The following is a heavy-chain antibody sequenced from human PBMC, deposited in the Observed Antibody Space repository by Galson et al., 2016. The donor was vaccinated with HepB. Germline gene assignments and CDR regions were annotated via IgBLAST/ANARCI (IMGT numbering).Heavy chain of an antibody. CDR1: GFSFSDSW. D-gene: IGHD5-12*01. V-gene: IGHV3-7*01. J-gene: IGHJ4*02. Sequence: SLRLSCAASGFSFSDSWMDWVRQAPGRGLEWVANIKGDGSEKYYVDSVKGRFTISRDNSNDTLYLQMNSLTADDTAVYYCAKDSEWLRLAHDFDYWGQGTLVTVSS. CDR3: AKDSEWLRLAHDFDY. CDR2: IKGDGSEK.